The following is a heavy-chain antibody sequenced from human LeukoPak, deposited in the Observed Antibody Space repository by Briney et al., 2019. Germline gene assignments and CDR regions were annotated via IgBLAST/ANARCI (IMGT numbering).Heavy chain of an antibody. CDR2: ISYDGSNK. CDR3: VKEAYYGWGSSPTFYFDH. CDR1: GFTFSSYA. J-gene: IGHJ4*02. Sequence: GRSLRLSCAASGFTFSSYAMHWVRQAPGKGLEWVAVISYDGSNKYYADSVKGRFTISRDNSKNTLYLQMNRLRPEDTAVYYCVKEAYYGWGSSPTFYFDHWGQGTRVTVSS. V-gene: IGHV3-30-3*01. D-gene: IGHD3-10*01.